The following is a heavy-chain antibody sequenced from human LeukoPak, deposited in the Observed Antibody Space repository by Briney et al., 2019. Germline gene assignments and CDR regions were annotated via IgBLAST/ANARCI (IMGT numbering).Heavy chain of an antibody. CDR1: GFTFSSYS. Sequence: GGSLRLSCAASGFTFSSYSMNWVRQAPGKGLEWVSSISSSSSYIYYADSVKGRFTISRDNAKNSLYLQMNSLRAEDTAVYYCARGYYYDSSGYYSCRAFDYWGQGTLVTVS. CDR3: ARGYYYDSSGYYSCRAFDY. D-gene: IGHD3-22*01. J-gene: IGHJ4*02. CDR2: ISSSSSYI. V-gene: IGHV3-21*01.